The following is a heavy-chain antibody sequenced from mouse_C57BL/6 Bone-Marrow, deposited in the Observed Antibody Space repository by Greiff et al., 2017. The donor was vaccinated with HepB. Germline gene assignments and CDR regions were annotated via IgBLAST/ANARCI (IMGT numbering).Heavy chain of an antibody. D-gene: IGHD2-1*01. CDR1: GYSITSGYY. CDR2: ISYDGSN. Sequence: VQLKESGPGLVKPSQSLSLTCSVTGYSITSGYYWNWIRQFPGNKLEWMGYISYDGSNNYNPSLKNRISITRDTSKNQFFLKLNSVTTEDTATYYCATYGNPGYFDYWGQGTTLTVSS. J-gene: IGHJ2*01. V-gene: IGHV3-6*01. CDR3: ATYGNPGYFDY.